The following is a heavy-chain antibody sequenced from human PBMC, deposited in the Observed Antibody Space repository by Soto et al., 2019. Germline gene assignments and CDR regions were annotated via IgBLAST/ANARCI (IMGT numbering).Heavy chain of an antibody. V-gene: IGHV4-61*01. CDR3: ASIPLGDWEYQLLIEPQHYYTMDV. CDR2: IYYSGKT. CDR1: GDSGYKDIYY. D-gene: IGHD2-2*01. Sequence: EKLSLTYTVYGDSGYKDIYYWDWIRQSPEKRLEGIGNIYYSGKTNYNPSLRSRVTISLDTSKNQFSLKVSSVTAADTAVYYCASIPLGDWEYQLLIEPQHYYTMDVWGQGTTVTVS. J-gene: IGHJ6*02.